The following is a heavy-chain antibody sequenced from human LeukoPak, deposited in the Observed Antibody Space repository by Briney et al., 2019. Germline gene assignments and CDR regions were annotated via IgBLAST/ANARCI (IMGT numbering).Heavy chain of an antibody. Sequence: SVKVSCKASGGTFSSYAISWVRQAPVQVLEWMGRIIPIFGTANYTQKIQGIATITTDESTSTAYMELSSLRSEDTAVYYCARDLGIVGATTSYYYYMDVWGKGTTVTVSS. J-gene: IGHJ6*03. CDR1: GGTFSSYA. V-gene: IGHV1-69*05. D-gene: IGHD1-26*01. CDR3: ARDLGIVGATTSYYYYMDV. CDR2: IIPIFGTA.